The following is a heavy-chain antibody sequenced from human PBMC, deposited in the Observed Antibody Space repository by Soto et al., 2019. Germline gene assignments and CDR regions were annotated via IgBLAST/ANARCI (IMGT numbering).Heavy chain of an antibody. V-gene: IGHV4-39*01. D-gene: IGHD2-15*01. CDR1: GYSVTSGDYY. J-gene: IGHJ6*02. CDR2: MFYSGLT. Sequence: PSETLSLTCSVSGYSVTSGDYYWAWIRQPPGKGLEWIGSMFYSGLTYYNPSLKSRVTLSVDTSKNQFSVRLNSVTAADTAVYYCAPLSVSLSGPYGIHVWGQGTTVTV. CDR3: APLSVSLSGPYGIHV.